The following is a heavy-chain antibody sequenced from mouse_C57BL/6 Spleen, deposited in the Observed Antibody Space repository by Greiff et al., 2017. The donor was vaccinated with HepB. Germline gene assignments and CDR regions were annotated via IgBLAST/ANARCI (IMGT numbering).Heavy chain of an antibody. CDR3: ASSITTVGYAMDY. CDR1: GYAFSSYW. D-gene: IGHD1-1*01. V-gene: IGHV1-80*01. Sequence: QVQLQQSGAELVKPGASVKISCKASGYAFSSYWMNWVKQRPGKGLEWIGQIYPGDGDTNYNGKFKGKATLTADKSSSTAYMQLSSLTSEASAVYFFASSITTVGYAMDYWGQGTSVTVSS. J-gene: IGHJ4*01. CDR2: IYPGDGDT.